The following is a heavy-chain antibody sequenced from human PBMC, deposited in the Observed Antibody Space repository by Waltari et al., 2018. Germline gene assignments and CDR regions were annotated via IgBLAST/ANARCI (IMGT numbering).Heavy chain of an antibody. V-gene: IGHV3-48*04. D-gene: IGHD2-15*01. CDR3: AREEKGGYI. CDR1: GFTFSSYS. Sequence: EVQLVESGGGLVQPGGSLRLSCAASGFTFSSYSMNWVRQAPGKGLEWVSYISSSSSTIYHADSVKGRFTISRDNAKNSLYLQMNSLRAEDTAVYYCAREEKGGYIWGQGTLVTVSS. CDR2: ISSSSSTI. J-gene: IGHJ4*02.